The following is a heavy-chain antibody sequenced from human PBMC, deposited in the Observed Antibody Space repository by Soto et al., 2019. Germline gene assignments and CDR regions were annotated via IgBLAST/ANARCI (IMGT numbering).Heavy chain of an antibody. CDR1: GDSISTDY. CDR2: IYYGGST. J-gene: IGHJ4*02. D-gene: IGHD7-27*01. Sequence: QVHLQESGPGLVKPSETLSLTCTVSGDSISTDYWSWIRQSPGKGLEWIGFIYYGGSTNYNPSLNSRVTISADTPKNQFSLKLSSVTAADTAVYYCAKNWNWGSLVHWGQGTLVTVSS. CDR3: AKNWNWGSLVH. V-gene: IGHV4-59*08.